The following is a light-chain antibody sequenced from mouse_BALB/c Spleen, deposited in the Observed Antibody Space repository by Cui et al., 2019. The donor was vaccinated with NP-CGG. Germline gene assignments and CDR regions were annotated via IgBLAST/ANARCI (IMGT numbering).Light chain of an antibody. J-gene: IGLJ1*01. V-gene: IGLV1*01. CDR2: GTI. CDR3: ALWYSNHWV. CDR1: TGAVTTSNY. Sequence: QAVVTQESALTTSPGETVTLTCRSSTGAVTTSNYAYWVQENPDPFFTGLIGGTINRAPGIPAKFSGTLIGDKAALTITGAQTEDEAIYFCALWYSNHWVFGGGTKLTVL.